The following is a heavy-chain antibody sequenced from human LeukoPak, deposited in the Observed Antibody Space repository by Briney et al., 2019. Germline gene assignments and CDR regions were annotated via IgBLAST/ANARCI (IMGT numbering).Heavy chain of an antibody. CDR3: ASTGLIDSSGSYYKIPLWVDY. D-gene: IGHD3-10*01. V-gene: IGHV4-31*11. CDR2: IYYSGST. J-gene: IGHJ4*02. Sequence: SETLPLTCAVSGGSISSGGYYWSWIRQHPGKGLEWIGYIYYSGSTYYNPSLKSRVTISVDTSKNQFSLKLSSVTAADTAVYYCASTGLIDSSGSYYKIPLWVDYWGQGTLVTVSS. CDR1: GGSISSGGYY.